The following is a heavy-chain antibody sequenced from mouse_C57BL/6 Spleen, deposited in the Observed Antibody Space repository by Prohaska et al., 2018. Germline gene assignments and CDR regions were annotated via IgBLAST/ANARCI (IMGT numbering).Heavy chain of an antibody. CDR2: IRLKSDNYAT. Sequence: EVKLEEYGGGLVQPGGSMKLSCVASGFTFSNYWMNWVRHSPEKGIEWVAQIRLKSDNYATHYAESVKGRFTISRDDSKSSVYLQMNNLRAEDTGIYYCTAPAGSSDYWGQGTTLTVSS. CDR1: GFTFSNYW. D-gene: IGHD1-3*01. J-gene: IGHJ2*01. CDR3: TAPAGSSDY. V-gene: IGHV6-3*01.